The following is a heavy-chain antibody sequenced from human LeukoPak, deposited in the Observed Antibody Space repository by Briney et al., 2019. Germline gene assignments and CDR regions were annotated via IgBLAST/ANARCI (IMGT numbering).Heavy chain of an antibody. Sequence: GGSLRLSCAASGFTFDDYAMHWVRQAPGKGLEWVSLISGDGGSTYYADSVKGRFTISRDNSKNSLYLQMYSLRDEDTAVYYCARGGGGSDSYGIPFDYWGQGTLVTVSS. V-gene: IGHV3-43*02. CDR1: GFTFDDYA. D-gene: IGHD5-18*01. CDR3: ARGGGGSDSYGIPFDY. CDR2: ISGDGGST. J-gene: IGHJ4*02.